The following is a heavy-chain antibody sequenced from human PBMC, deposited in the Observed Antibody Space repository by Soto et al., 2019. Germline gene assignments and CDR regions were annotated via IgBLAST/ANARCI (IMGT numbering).Heavy chain of an antibody. V-gene: IGHV2-5*01. Sequence: QITLKESGPTLVKPTQTLTLTCTFSGFSLSTSGVGVGWIRQPPGKALEWLALIYWNDDKRYSPSLKSRLTITKDTSKNQVVLTMTNMDPVDTARYYCAHRRGLLTGINFDYWGQGTLVTVSS. CDR1: GFSLSTSGVG. CDR2: IYWNDDK. J-gene: IGHJ4*02. CDR3: AHRRGLLTGINFDY. D-gene: IGHD1-20*01.